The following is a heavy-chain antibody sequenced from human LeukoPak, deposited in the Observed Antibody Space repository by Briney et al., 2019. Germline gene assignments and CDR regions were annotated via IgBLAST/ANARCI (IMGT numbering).Heavy chain of an antibody. V-gene: IGHV4-59*08. Sequence: SETLSLTCTVSGGSISSYCWSWIRQPPGKGLEWIGYIYYSGSTNYNPSLKSRVTISVDTSKNQFSLKLSSVTAADTAVYYCARHDGGVNYYYYYGMDVWGQGTTVTVSS. CDR3: ARHDGGVNYYYYYGMDV. D-gene: IGHD2-15*01. J-gene: IGHJ6*02. CDR2: IYYSGST. CDR1: GGSISSYC.